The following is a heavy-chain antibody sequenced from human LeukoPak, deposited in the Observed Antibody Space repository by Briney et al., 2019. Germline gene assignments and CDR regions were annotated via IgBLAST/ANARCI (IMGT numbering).Heavy chain of an antibody. CDR3: AAWTDRGYNF. CDR2: INPEGSQT. Sequence: GGSLRLSCAASGFTFSSSWMNWVRQAPGKGLQWVGNINPEGSQTRFVDSVMGRFTMSKDNAKNSLYLQMNSLRVEDTAVFYCAAWTDRGYNFWGQGTVVSVSS. J-gene: IGHJ4*02. CDR1: GFTFSSSW. V-gene: IGHV3-7*01. D-gene: IGHD5-24*01.